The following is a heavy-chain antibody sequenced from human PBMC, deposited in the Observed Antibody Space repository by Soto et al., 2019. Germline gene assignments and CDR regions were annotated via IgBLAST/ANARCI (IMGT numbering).Heavy chain of an antibody. CDR3: ARSSGLRADAFDI. J-gene: IGHJ3*02. CDR2: INAGNGNT. D-gene: IGHD3-22*01. V-gene: IGHV1-3*01. Sequence: QVQLVQSGAEVKKPGASVKVSCKASGYTFTSYAMHWVRQAPGQRLEWMGWINAGNGNTKYSQKFQGRVTITRDTSASTAYMERSSLRSEDTAVYYCARSSGLRADAFDIWGQGTMVTVSS. CDR1: GYTFTSYA.